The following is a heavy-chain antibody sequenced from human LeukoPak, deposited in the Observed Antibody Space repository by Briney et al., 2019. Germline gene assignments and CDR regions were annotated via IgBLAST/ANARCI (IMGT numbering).Heavy chain of an antibody. CDR1: GFTFSSYA. CDR3: AKRGTMVRGVMGRTFDY. D-gene: IGHD3-10*01. CDR2: ISGSGGST. J-gene: IGHJ4*02. V-gene: IGHV3-23*01. Sequence: QTGGSLRLSCAASGFTFSSYAMSWVRQAPGRGLEWVSAISGSGGSTYYADSVEGRFTISRDNSKNTLYLQMNSLRAEDTAVYYCAKRGTMVRGVMGRTFDYWGQGTLVTVSS.